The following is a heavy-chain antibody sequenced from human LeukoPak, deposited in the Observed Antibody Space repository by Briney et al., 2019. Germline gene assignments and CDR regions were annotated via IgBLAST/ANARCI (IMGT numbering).Heavy chain of an antibody. V-gene: IGHV4-59*08. D-gene: IGHD7-27*01. CDR1: GGSISSYY. Sequence: PSETLSLTCTVSGGSISSYYWSWIRQPPGKGLEWIGYIYYSGSTNYNPSLKSRVTISVDTSKNQFSLKLSSVTAADTAVYYCARLGTLGGLYYFDYWGQGTLVTVSS. CDR2: IYYSGST. J-gene: IGHJ4*02. CDR3: ARLGTLGGLYYFDY.